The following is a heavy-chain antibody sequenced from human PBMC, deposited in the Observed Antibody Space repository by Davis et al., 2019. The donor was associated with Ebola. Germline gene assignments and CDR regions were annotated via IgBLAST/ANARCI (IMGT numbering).Heavy chain of an antibody. Sequence: ASVKVSCKASGYTFTTYGISCVRQPFPQGLEWMGWISAYNGNTNYAQKLQGRVTMTTDTSTSTAYMELRSLRSDDTAVYYCARGPDYGDYAPLYYYYGMDVWGQGTTVTVSS. CDR2: ISAYNGNT. CDR3: ARGPDYGDYAPLYYYYGMDV. J-gene: IGHJ6*01. V-gene: IGHV1-18*01. CDR1: GYTFTTYG. D-gene: IGHD4-17*01.